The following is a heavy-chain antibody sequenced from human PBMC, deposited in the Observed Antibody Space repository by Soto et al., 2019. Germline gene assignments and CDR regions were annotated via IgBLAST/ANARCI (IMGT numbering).Heavy chain of an antibody. CDR3: ASSTGSYYECDS. Sequence: PSETLSLTCTVSGDSISSSNYYWGWIRQPPGKGLEWIGNIYYSGSTYYNPSLESRVTISVDTSKNQFSLKLSSVTAADTAMYYCASSTGSYYECDSWGQGTLVTVSS. CDR2: IYYSGST. D-gene: IGHD3-22*01. J-gene: IGHJ5*02. CDR1: GDSISSSNYY. V-gene: IGHV4-39*01.